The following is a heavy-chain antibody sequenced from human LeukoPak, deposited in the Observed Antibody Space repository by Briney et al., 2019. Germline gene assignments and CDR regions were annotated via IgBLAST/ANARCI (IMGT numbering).Heavy chain of an antibody. CDR1: GFTYSSYA. CDR3: ARDYYVMVRGVIITPNFDY. V-gene: IGHV3-23*01. D-gene: IGHD3-10*01. J-gene: IGHJ4*02. Sequence: GGSLRLSCAASGFTYSSYAMTWVRQAPGKGLEWVSLISSSGGSTHYADSVEGRFTISRDNSMNTLYLQMNSLRAEDTAVYYCARDYYVMVRGVIITPNFDYWGQGTLVTVSS. CDR2: ISSSGGST.